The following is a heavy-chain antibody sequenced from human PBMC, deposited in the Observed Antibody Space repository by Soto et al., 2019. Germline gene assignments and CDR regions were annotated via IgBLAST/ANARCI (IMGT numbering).Heavy chain of an antibody. CDR3: ARARGAANAYYYYGLDV. CDR1: GYTFTNFG. D-gene: IGHD3-10*01. Sequence: ASVKVSCKASGYTFTNFGISWVRQAPGQGLEWMGWISAYNGNTNYAQKLQGRVTMTTDTSTSTAYMELRSLRSDDTAVYYCARARGAANAYYYYGLDVWGQGTTVTVSS. CDR2: ISAYNGNT. V-gene: IGHV1-18*01. J-gene: IGHJ6*02.